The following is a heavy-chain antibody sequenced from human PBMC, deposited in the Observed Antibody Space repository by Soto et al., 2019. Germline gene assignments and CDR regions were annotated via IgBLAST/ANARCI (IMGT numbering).Heavy chain of an antibody. CDR3: ARDQFDYYDSSGYNPAGLN. CDR2: IIPIFGTA. J-gene: IGHJ4*02. V-gene: IGHV1-69*13. D-gene: IGHD3-22*01. CDR1: GGTFSSYA. Sequence: EASVKVSCKASGGTFSSYAISWVRQAPGQGLEWMGGIIPIFGTANYAQKFQGRVTITADESTSTAYMELSSLRSEDTAVYYCARDQFDYYDSSGYNPAGLNWGQGTLVTVSS.